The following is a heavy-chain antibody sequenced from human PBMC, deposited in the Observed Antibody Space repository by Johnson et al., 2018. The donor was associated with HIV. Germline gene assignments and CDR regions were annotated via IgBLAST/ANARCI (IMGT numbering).Heavy chain of an antibody. D-gene: IGHD3-22*01. CDR3: AKDLIDRDSSGSEAFDI. V-gene: IGHV3-9*01. CDR1: GFTFDDYA. CDR2: ISWNSGSI. Sequence: QLVESGGGVVQPGRSLRLSCAASGFTFDDYAMHWVRQAPGKGLEWVSGISWNSGSIGYADSVKGRFTISIDNAKNSLYLQMNSLRAEDTALYYCAKDLIDRDSSGSEAFDIWGQGTMVTVSS. J-gene: IGHJ3*02.